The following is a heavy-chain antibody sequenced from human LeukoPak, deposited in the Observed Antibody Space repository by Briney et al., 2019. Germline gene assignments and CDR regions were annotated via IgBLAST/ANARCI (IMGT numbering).Heavy chain of an antibody. CDR1: GFTFSSYA. Sequence: PGGSLRLSCAASGFTFSSYAMSWVRQAPGKGLEWVSAISGSGGSTYYADSVKGRFTISRDNSKNTLYLQMNSLRAEDTAVYYCAKDSGSIRWSIHWYFDLWGRGTLVTVSS. D-gene: IGHD4-23*01. V-gene: IGHV3-23*01. CDR2: ISGSGGST. J-gene: IGHJ2*01. CDR3: AKDSGSIRWSIHWYFDL.